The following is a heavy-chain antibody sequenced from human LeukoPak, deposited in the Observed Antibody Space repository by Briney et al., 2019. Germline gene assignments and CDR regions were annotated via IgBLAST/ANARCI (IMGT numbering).Heavy chain of an antibody. Sequence: GGSLRLSCAASGFTFSSYGMHWVRQAPGKGLEWVAVIWYDGSNKYYADSVKGRFTISRDNSKNTLYLQMNSLRAEDTAVYYCAKGMGDAYNYRYYLDYWGQGTLVTVSS. CDR3: AKGMGDAYNYRYYLDY. J-gene: IGHJ4*02. CDR1: GFTFSSYG. D-gene: IGHD5-24*01. V-gene: IGHV3-30*02. CDR2: IWYDGSNK.